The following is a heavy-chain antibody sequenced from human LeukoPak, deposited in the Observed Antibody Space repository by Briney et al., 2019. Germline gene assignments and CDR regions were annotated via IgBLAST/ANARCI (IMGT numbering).Heavy chain of an antibody. J-gene: IGHJ3*02. Sequence: GGSLRLSCAASGFTFSSYGMNWVRQAPGKGLEWVSYISSSSSYIYYADSVKGRFTISRDNAKNSLYLQMNSLRAEDTAVYYCARAVTTFAFDIWGQGTMVTVSS. D-gene: IGHD4-17*01. CDR3: ARAVTTFAFDI. CDR1: GFTFSSYG. V-gene: IGHV3-21*01. CDR2: ISSSSSYI.